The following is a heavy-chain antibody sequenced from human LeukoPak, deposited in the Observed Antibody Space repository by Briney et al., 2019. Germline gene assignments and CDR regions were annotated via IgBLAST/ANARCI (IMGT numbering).Heavy chain of an antibody. J-gene: IGHJ2*01. CDR2: ISNSGSTI. V-gene: IGHV3-11*04. CDR3: ARAPVYYDETRGYLKISNWYFDL. D-gene: IGHD3-22*01. CDR1: GFTFSDYY. Sequence: GGSLRLSCAASGFTFSDYYMSWIRQAPGKGLEWVSYISNSGSTIYYADSVKGRFFISRDNAKNSLYLQMNSLRAEDTAVYYCARAPVYYDETRGYLKISNWYFDLWGRGTLVTVSS.